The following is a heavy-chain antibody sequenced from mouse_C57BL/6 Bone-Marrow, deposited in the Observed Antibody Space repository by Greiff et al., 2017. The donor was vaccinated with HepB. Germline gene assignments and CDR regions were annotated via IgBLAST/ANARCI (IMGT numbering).Heavy chain of an antibody. CDR3: ARGTAQATLAWFAY. CDR2: IYPGSGST. J-gene: IGHJ3*01. V-gene: IGHV1-55*01. CDR1: GYTFTSYW. D-gene: IGHD3-2*02. Sequence: QVQLQQPGAELVKPGASVKMSCKASGYTFTSYWITWVKQRPGQGLEWIGDIYPGSGSTNYNEKFKSKATLTVDTSSSTAYMQLRSLTSEDSAVYYCARGTAQATLAWFAYWGQGTLVTVSA.